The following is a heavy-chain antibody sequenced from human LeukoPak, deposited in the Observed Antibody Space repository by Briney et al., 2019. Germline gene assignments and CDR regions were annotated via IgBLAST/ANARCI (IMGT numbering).Heavy chain of an antibody. D-gene: IGHD3-10*01. CDR3: ARDRWFGELLGAFDI. V-gene: IGHV1-2*04. J-gene: IGHJ3*02. Sequence: GASVKVSCKASGNTFTGYYMHWVRQAPGQGLEWMGWINPKSGGTNYAQKFQGWVTMTRDTSITTAYMELSRLKSGGTAVYYCARDRWFGELLGAFDIWGQGTMVTVSS. CDR1: GNTFTGYY. CDR2: INPKSGGT.